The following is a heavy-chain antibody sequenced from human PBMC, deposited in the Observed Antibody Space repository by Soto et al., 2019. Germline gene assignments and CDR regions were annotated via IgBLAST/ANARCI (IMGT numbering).Heavy chain of an antibody. Sequence: PSVPLSLTCAVSGGSISSGGYSWSWIRQPPGKGLEWIGYIYHSGSTYYNPSLKSRVTISVDRSKNQFSLKLSAVTAADTAVYYCARGGGDSSGYLDYWGQGTLVTVSS. V-gene: IGHV4-30-2*01. CDR1: GGSISSGGYS. D-gene: IGHD3-22*01. CDR2: IYHSGST. J-gene: IGHJ4*02. CDR3: ARGGGDSSGYLDY.